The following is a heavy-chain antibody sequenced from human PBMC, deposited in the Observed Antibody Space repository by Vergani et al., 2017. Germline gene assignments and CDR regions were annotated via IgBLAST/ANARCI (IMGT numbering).Heavy chain of an antibody. J-gene: IGHJ4*02. D-gene: IGHD4-17*01. CDR1: GYTFTSYG. CDR2: ISAYNGNT. Sequence: QVQLVQSGAEVKKPGSSVKVYCKASGYTFTSYGISWVRQAPGQGLEWMGWISAYNGNTNYAQKLQGRVTMTTDTSTSTAYMELRSLRSDDTAVYYCARERADYGDYVFTSWGQGTLVTVSS. CDR3: ARERADYGDYVFTS. V-gene: IGHV1-18*01.